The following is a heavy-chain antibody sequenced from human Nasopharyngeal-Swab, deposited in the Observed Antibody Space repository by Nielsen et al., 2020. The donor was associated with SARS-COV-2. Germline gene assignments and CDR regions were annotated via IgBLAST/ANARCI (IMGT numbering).Heavy chain of an antibody. Sequence: ASVKVSCKASGYTFTSYYMHWVRQAPGQGLEWMGIINPSGGSTSYAQKFQGRVTMTEDTSTDTAYMELSSLRSEDTAVYYCATVFAYYGSGRPIDYWGQGTLVTVSS. CDR3: ATVFAYYGSGRPIDY. D-gene: IGHD3-10*01. V-gene: IGHV1-46*01. CDR1: GYTFTSYY. CDR2: INPSGGST. J-gene: IGHJ4*02.